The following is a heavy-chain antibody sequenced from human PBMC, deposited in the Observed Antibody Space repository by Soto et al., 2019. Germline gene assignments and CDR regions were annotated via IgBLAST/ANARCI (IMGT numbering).Heavy chain of an antibody. D-gene: IGHD3-22*01. CDR1: GYTFTGYY. Sequence: ASVKVSCKASGYTFTGYYMHWVRQAPGQGLEWMGWINPNSGGTNYAQKFQGRVTMTRDTSISTAYMELSRLRSDDTAVYYCARGFGNYYDSSGYYYYWGQGTLVTVSS. CDR2: INPNSGGT. J-gene: IGHJ4*02. V-gene: IGHV1-2*02. CDR3: ARGFGNYYDSSGYYYY.